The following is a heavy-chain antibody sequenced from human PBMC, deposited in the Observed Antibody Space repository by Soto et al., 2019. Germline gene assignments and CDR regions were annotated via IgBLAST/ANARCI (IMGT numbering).Heavy chain of an antibody. V-gene: IGHV1-18*01. D-gene: IGHD3-16*02. J-gene: IGHJ4*02. Sequence: ASVKVSCKASGYTFTSYGISWVRQAPGQGLEWMGWISAYNGNTNYAQKLQGRVTMTTDTSTSTAYMELRSLRSDDTAVYYCAREYDYVWGSYRSDFDYWGEGTMVTFYS. CDR2: ISAYNGNT. CDR1: GYTFTSYG. CDR3: AREYDYVWGSYRSDFDY.